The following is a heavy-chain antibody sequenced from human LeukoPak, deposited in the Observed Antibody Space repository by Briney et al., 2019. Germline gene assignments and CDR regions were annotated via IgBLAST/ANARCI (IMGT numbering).Heavy chain of an antibody. CDR2: ITGISTYM. J-gene: IGHJ4*02. D-gene: IGHD2-2*01. Sequence: GGSLRLSCTASGFTFSSYSMNWVRQAPGKGLEWVSSITGISTYMYYTDSVKGRFTISRDNAKNSLYLQMNSLRAEDTAVYYCAGVKSVPAARDSSLGIDYWGQGTLVTVSS. CDR3: AGVKSVPAARDSSLGIDY. V-gene: IGHV3-21*01. CDR1: GFTFSSYS.